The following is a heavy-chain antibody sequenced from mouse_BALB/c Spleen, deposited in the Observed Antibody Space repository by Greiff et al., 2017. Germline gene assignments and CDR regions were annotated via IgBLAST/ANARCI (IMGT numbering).Heavy chain of an antibody. V-gene: IGHV5-12-1*01. CDR2: ISSGGGSP. CDR3: ARHRDGFDY. Sequence: EVKLMESGGGLVKPGGSLKLSCAASGFAFSSYDMSWVRQTPEKRLEWVAYISSGGGSPYYPDTVKGRFTISRDNAKNTLYLQMSSLKSEDTAMYYCARHRDGFDYWGQGTTLTVSS. D-gene: IGHD3-3*01. J-gene: IGHJ2*01. CDR1: GFAFSSYD.